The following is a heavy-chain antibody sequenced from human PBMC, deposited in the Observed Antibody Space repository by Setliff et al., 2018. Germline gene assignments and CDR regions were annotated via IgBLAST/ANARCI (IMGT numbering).Heavy chain of an antibody. CDR2: INHSGST. Sequence: ASETLSLTCAVYGGSFSGYYWSWIRQPPGKGLEWIGEINHSGSTNYNPSLKSRVTISVDTSKNQFSLKLSSVTAADTAVYYCARWKGFKRITIFGVVTTAGAGGDNWFDHWGQGTLVTVSS. CDR3: ARWKGFKRITIFGVVTTAGAGGDNWFDH. J-gene: IGHJ5*02. CDR1: GGSFSGYY. V-gene: IGHV4-34*01. D-gene: IGHD3-3*01.